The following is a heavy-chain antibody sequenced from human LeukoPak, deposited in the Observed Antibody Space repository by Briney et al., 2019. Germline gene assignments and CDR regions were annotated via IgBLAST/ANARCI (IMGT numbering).Heavy chain of an antibody. J-gene: IGHJ2*01. V-gene: IGHV4-4*02. Sequence: SETLSLTCAVSGGSISRSHWWSWVRQPPGKGLEWIGEIFHSGSTIYNPSLKSRVSISIDKSKNQFSLQLGSVTAADTAVYYCATIPATSPYFDLWGRGTLVTVSS. CDR2: IFHSGST. D-gene: IGHD5-12*01. CDR1: GGSISRSHW. CDR3: ATIPATSPYFDL.